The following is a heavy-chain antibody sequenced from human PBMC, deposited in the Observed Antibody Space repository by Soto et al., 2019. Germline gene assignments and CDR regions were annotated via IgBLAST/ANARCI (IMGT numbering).Heavy chain of an antibody. CDR1: GGTFSSYA. CDR2: IIPIFGTA. V-gene: IGHV1-69*06. J-gene: IGHJ6*02. CDR3: ARGKLYCSSTSCYDCYYGMDV. D-gene: IGHD2-2*01. Sequence: QVQLVQSGAEVKKPGSSVKVSCKASGGTFSSYAISWVRQAPGQGLEWMGGIIPIFGTANYAQKFQGRVTITADKSTSTAYMELSSLRSEDTAVYYCARGKLYCSSTSCYDCYYGMDVWGQGTTVTVSS.